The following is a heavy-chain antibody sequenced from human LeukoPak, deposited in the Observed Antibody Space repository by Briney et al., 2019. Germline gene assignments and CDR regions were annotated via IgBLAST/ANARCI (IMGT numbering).Heavy chain of an antibody. J-gene: IGHJ4*02. V-gene: IGHV3-30*02. D-gene: IGHD3-3*01. Sequence: GGSLRLSCAASGFTFSSYGMHWVRQAPGKGLEWVAFIRYDGSNKYYADSVKGRFTISRDNSKNTLYLQMNSLRAEDTAVYYCATDFWSGYYRDYWGQGTLVTVSS. CDR1: GFTFSSYG. CDR2: IRYDGSNK. CDR3: ATDFWSGYYRDY.